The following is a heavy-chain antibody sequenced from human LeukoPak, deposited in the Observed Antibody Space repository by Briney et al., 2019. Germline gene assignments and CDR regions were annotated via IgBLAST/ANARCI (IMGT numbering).Heavy chain of an antibody. V-gene: IGHV3-30-3*01. CDR1: GFTFSSYA. CDR2: ISYDGSNK. Sequence: GGSLRLSCAASGFTFSSYAMHWVRQAPDKGLEWVAVISYDGSNKYYADSVKGRFTISRDNSKNTLYLQMNSLRAEDTAVYYCARELPDWGQGTLVTVSS. CDR3: ARELPD. J-gene: IGHJ4*02.